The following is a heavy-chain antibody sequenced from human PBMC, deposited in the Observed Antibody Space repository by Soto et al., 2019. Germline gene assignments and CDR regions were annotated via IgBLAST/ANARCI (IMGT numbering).Heavy chain of an antibody. J-gene: IGHJ4*02. CDR3: ARSMVRGVIIKYYFDY. CDR2: ISYDGSNK. V-gene: IGHV3-30-3*01. D-gene: IGHD3-10*01. CDR1: GSTFSSYA. Sequence: GGSLRLSCAASGSTFSSYAMHWVRQAPGKGLEWVAVISYDGSNKYYADYVKGRFTISRDNSKNTLYLQMNSLRAEDTAVYYCARSMVRGVIIKYYFDYWGQGTLVTVSS.